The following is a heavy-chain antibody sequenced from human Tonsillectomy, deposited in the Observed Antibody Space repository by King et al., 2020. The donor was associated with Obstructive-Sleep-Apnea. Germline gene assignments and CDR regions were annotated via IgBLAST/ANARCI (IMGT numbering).Heavy chain of an antibody. CDR3: AKGGYYYGSGSYGPDY. V-gene: IGHV3-9*01. CDR1: GFMFDDYA. CDR2: ISWNSGSK. D-gene: IGHD3-10*01. J-gene: IGHJ4*02. Sequence: VQLVESGGGLVQPGRSLRLSCAASGFMFDDYAMHWVRQVPGKGLEWVSGISWNSGSKGYADSVKGRFTISRDNAKNSLYLQMKSLRAEDTALYYCAKGGYYYGSGSYGPDYWGQGTLVTVSS.